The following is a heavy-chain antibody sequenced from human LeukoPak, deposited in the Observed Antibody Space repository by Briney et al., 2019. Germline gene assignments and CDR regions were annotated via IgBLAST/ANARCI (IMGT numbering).Heavy chain of an antibody. V-gene: IGHV4-34*01. CDR1: GGSFSDYY. CDR3: GSRRTAMFGVIKGPIDY. CDR2: INHSGSP. D-gene: IGHD3-3*01. J-gene: IGHJ4*02. Sequence: SETLSLTCAVYGGSFSDYYWTWIRQLPGKGLEWIGEINHSGSPNNNPSLKSRVSISFDTSKNQFSLKLTSVTAADTAVYYCGSRRTAMFGVIKGPIDYWGQGTLVTVSS.